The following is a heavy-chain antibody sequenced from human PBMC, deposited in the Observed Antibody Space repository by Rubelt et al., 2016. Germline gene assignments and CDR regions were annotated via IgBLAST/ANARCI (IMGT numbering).Heavy chain of an antibody. CDR1: GGSISSYY. D-gene: IGHD2-15*01. Sequence: QVQLQESGPGLVKPSETLSLTCTVSGGSISSYYWNWIRQPPGKGLEWIGHIYYTGSTIYNPSLESRCTISVDTTKNQFSLNRRSVTAADTAVYYCARLPGISWFDPWGQGTLVTVSS. J-gene: IGHJ5*02. CDR2: IYYTGST. V-gene: IGHV4-59*08. CDR3: ARLPGISWFDP.